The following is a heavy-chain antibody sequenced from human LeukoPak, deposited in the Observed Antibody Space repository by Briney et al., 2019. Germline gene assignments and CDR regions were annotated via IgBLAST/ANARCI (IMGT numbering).Heavy chain of an antibody. CDR2: INPSGDST. D-gene: IGHD3-9*01. V-gene: IGHV1-46*01. CDR3: ARSPHILTGENFDY. J-gene: IGHJ4*02. Sequence: ASVKVSCKASGYTFTAYYMHWARQAPGQGLEWMGIINPSGDSTSYAQKFQGRVTITRDTSTSTEYMELSSLRSEDTAVYYCARSPHILTGENFDYWGQGTLVTVSS. CDR1: GYTFTAYY.